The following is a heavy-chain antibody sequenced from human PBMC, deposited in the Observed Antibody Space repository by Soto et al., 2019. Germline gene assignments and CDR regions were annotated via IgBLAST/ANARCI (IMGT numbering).Heavy chain of an antibody. CDR2: IYYSGST. V-gene: IGHV4-59*08. J-gene: IGHJ4*02. D-gene: IGHD2-2*01. CDR3: ARHGAAMPQNHYFDY. Sequence: QVQLQESGPGLVKPSETLSLTCTVSGGSISSYYWSWIRQPPGKGLEWIGYIYYSGSTNYNPSLKSRVTLSVDTSKNQSYLKMSSVTATDTAVNYCARHGAAMPQNHYFDYWGQGTLVTVSS. CDR1: GGSISSYY.